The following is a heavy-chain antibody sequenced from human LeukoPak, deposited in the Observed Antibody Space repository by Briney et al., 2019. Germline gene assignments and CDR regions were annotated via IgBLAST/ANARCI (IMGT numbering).Heavy chain of an antibody. CDR3: VGPDSQFDC. Sequence: GGSLRLSCTATGFSFSDQSMNWVRQAPGKGLEWVSSISANSFHIFYADSVKGRFTISRDNAKNSLYLQMNNLRAEDTAVYYCVGPDSQFDCWGQGTLVTVSS. D-gene: IGHD3-10*01. V-gene: IGHV3-21*01. CDR2: ISANSFHI. CDR1: GFSFSDQS. J-gene: IGHJ4*02.